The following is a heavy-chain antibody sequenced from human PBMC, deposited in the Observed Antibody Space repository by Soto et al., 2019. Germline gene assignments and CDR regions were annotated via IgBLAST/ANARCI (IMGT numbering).Heavy chain of an antibody. D-gene: IGHD3-22*01. CDR2: ISAYNGNT. CDR3: ARDGSYDSSGYYYLSAGY. V-gene: IGHV1-18*01. J-gene: IGHJ4*02. CDR1: GYTFTSYG. Sequence: QVQLVQSGAAVKKPGASVKVSCKASGYTFTSYGISWVRQAPGQGLEWMGWISAYNGNTNYAQKLQGRVTMTTDTSTSTAYMELRSLRSDDTAVYYCARDGSYDSSGYYYLSAGYWGQGTLVTVSS.